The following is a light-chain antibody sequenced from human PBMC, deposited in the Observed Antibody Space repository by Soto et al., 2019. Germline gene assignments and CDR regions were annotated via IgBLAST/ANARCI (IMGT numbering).Light chain of an antibody. CDR2: GAS. V-gene: IGKV3-20*01. CDR1: QSVSSSY. J-gene: IGKJ1*01. CDR3: QQYGSSPRT. Sequence: EIVLTQSPGTLSLSPGERATLSCRASQSVSSSYLAWYQQKRGQAPSLLMYGASRRATGIPERFSGSGSGTDFTLTISRLEPEDFAVYYWQQYGSSPRTFGQGTKVDIK.